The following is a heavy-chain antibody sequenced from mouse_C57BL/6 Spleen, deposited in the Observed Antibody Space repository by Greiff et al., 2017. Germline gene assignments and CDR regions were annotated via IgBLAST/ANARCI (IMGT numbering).Heavy chain of an antibody. CDR3: ARDGIYYYGSNYSYYAMNN. D-gene: IGHD1-1*01. J-gene: IGHJ4*01. Sequence: QVQLQQSGAELARPGASVKLSCKASGYTFTSSGISWVKQRTGQGLEWIGEIYPRSGNTYYNEKFKGKATLTADKSSSTSYMGLRRLTSEDSAVYFCARDGIYYYGSNYSYYAMNNRGQGTSKPVSS. V-gene: IGHV1-81*01. CDR2: IYPRSGNT. CDR1: GYTFTSSG.